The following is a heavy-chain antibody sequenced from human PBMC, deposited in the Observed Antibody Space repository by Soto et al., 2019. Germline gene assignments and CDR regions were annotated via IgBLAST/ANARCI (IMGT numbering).Heavy chain of an antibody. CDR2: IYPGDSDT. J-gene: IGHJ4*02. Sequence: HGESLKISCKGSGYSFTSYWIGWVRQMPGKGLEWMGIIYPGDSDTRYSPSFQGQVTISADKSISTAYLQWSSLKASDTAMYYCARHRGGYYYDSSGYELLDYWGQGTLVTVSS. D-gene: IGHD3-22*01. CDR3: ARHRGGYYYDSSGYELLDY. CDR1: GYSFTSYW. V-gene: IGHV5-51*01.